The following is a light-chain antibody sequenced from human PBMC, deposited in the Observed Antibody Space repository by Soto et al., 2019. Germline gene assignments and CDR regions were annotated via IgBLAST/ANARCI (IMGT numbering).Light chain of an antibody. J-gene: IGKJ3*01. Sequence: DIQMTQSPSSLSASVGDRVTITCRASPSISSYLNWYQQKQRKANKLLIYASSSLQSGIPSRFSGSGSGTDFTLTISSLHPEEYATYDCQQSYSTPLGPFGPGTKVDIK. V-gene: IGKV1-39*01. CDR2: ASS. CDR1: PSISSY. CDR3: QQSYSTPLGP.